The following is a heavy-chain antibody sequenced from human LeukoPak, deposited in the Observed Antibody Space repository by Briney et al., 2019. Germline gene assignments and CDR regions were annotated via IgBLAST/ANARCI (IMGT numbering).Heavy chain of an antibody. CDR3: ARFTYYYDSSGYSVHAFDI. V-gene: IGHV7-4-1*02. D-gene: IGHD3-22*01. J-gene: IGHJ3*02. CDR1: GYTFTSYA. CDR2: INTNTGNP. Sequence: ASVKVSCKASGYTFTSYAMNWVRQAPGQGLEWMGWINTNTGNPTYAQGFTGRFVFSLDTSVSTAYLQISSLKAEDTAVYYCARFTYYYDSSGYSVHAFDIWGQGTMVTVSS.